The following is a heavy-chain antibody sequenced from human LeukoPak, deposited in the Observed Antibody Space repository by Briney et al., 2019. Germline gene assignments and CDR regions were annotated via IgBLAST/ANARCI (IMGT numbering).Heavy chain of an antibody. D-gene: IGHD2-21*02. J-gene: IGHJ4*02. CDR1: GFTFSSYS. Sequence: GGSLRLPCAASGFTFSSYSMNWVRQAPGKGLEWVSSISSSSSYIYYADSVKGRFTISRDNAKNSLYLQMNSLRAEDTAVYYCARDLKAYCGGDCYGLDYWGQGTLVTVSS. V-gene: IGHV3-21*01. CDR3: ARDLKAYCGGDCYGLDY. CDR2: ISSSSSYI.